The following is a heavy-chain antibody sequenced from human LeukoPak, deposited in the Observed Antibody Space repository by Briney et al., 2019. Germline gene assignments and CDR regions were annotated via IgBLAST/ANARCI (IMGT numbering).Heavy chain of an antibody. J-gene: IGHJ4*02. D-gene: IGHD6-19*01. V-gene: IGHV3-53*01. Sequence: GSLRLSCAASGFTGSSNYMSWVRQAPGKGLEWVSVVYIGGTTYYADSVKGRFTISRDNSKNTVYLQMNSLRADDTAVYYCARGGYSSPWATLHYWGQGTLVTVSS. CDR1: GFTGSSNY. CDR2: VYIGGTT. CDR3: ARGGYSSPWATLHY.